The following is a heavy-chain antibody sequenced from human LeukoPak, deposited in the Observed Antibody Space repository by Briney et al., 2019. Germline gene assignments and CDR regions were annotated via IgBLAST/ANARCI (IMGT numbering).Heavy chain of an antibody. CDR1: GGSISSSSYY. Sequence: SETLSLTCTVSGGSISSSSYYWGWIRQPPGKGLEWIGSIYYSGSTYYNPSLKSRVTISVDTPKNQFSLKLSSVTAADTAVYYCARGTAAGITGTTYAYWGQGTLVTVSS. V-gene: IGHV4-39*07. D-gene: IGHD1-7*01. CDR2: IYYSGST. CDR3: ARGTAAGITGTTYAY. J-gene: IGHJ4*02.